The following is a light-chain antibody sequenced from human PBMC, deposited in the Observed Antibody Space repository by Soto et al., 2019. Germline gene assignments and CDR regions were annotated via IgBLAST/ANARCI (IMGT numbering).Light chain of an antibody. CDR2: RAS. J-gene: IGKJ1*01. CDR1: QSLSGNY. Sequence: ENVLTQSPGTLSLSAGQRATLSCRASQSLSGNYLAWYQQKPGQAPRVLIYRASIRATGISDRFSGSGSGTDFTLTISRLEPEDFAVYYCQHYGASPWTFGQGTKVDIK. V-gene: IGKV3-20*01. CDR3: QHYGASPWT.